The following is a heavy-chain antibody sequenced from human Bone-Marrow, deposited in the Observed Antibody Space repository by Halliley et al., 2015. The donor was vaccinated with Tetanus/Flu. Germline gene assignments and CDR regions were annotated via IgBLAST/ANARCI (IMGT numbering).Heavy chain of an antibody. V-gene: IGHV4-59*09. CDR2: VSSTGSS. D-gene: IGHD1-26*01. Sequence: ECIGYVSSTGSSNYNPSLMSRVTMSMDTSKKQFSLKLTSVTAADTAVYYCAGGRSGTYNSAFESWGQGAPVTVSS. J-gene: IGHJ4*02. CDR3: AGGRSGTYNSAFES.